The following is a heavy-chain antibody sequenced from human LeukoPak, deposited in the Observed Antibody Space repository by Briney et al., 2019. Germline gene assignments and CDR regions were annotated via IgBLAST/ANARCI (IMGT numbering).Heavy chain of an antibody. CDR2: IRRGTNGYTT. V-gene: IGHV3-72*01. J-gene: IGHJ3*02. Sequence: GGSLRLSCTGSGFTFGNYILDWVRQAPGKGLEWLGRIRRGTNGYTTEYAASVKGRFTISRDDSKNSLYLHMNSLKIEDTAMYHCSRDGAAGDDSAFDIWGQGTMVTVSS. CDR3: SRDGAAGDDSAFDI. CDR1: GFTFGNYI. D-gene: IGHD3-22*01.